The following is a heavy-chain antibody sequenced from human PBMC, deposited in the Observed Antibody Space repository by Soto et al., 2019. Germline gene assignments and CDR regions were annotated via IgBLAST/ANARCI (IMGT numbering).Heavy chain of an antibody. D-gene: IGHD4-17*01. Sequence: SETLSLTCAVYGGSFSGYYWSWIRQPPGKGLEWIGEINHSGSTNYNPSLKSRVTISVDTSKNQFSLKLSSVTAADTAVYYCARIATRMTTVTTWGQGTLVTVS. CDR3: ARIATRMTTVTT. CDR2: INHSGST. V-gene: IGHV4-34*01. J-gene: IGHJ5*02. CDR1: GGSFSGYY.